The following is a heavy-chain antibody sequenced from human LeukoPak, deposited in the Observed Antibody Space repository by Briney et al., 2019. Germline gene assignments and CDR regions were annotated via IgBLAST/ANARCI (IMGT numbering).Heavy chain of an antibody. CDR3: ARDHRYAFDN. V-gene: IGHV3-48*04. J-gene: IGHJ4*02. D-gene: IGHD5-12*01. Sequence: GGSLRLSCAASGFTFIDYSMNWVRQAPGKGLEWISYVGISSGNTKYADSVKGRFTISGDSAKNTVFLPMNSLRVEDTAVYYCARDHRYAFDNWGQGTLVTVSS. CDR1: GFTFIDYS. CDR2: VGISSGNT.